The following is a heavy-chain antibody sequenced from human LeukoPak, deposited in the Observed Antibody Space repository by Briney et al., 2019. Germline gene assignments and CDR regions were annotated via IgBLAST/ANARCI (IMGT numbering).Heavy chain of an antibody. D-gene: IGHD6-13*01. CDR1: GGTFSSYT. CDR3: ARLYSSPGGDWFDP. Sequence: SVKVSCKASGGTFSSYTISWVRQAPGQGLEWMGGIIPIFGTAHYAQKFQGRVTITADESTSTAYMELRSLRSDDTAVYYCARLYSSPGGDWFDPWGQGTLVTVSS. J-gene: IGHJ5*02. CDR2: IIPIFGTA. V-gene: IGHV1-69*01.